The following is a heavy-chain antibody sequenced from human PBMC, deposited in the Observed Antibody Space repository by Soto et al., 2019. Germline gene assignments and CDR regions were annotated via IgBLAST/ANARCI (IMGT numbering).Heavy chain of an antibody. CDR2: INPSGGST. CDR1: GYTFTSHY. CDR3: AIDMRGSSGNPYASDI. Sequence: ASVNVSCKASGYTFTSHYMHWVRQAPGQGLEWMGIINPSGGSTSYAQKFQGRVTMTRGTSTSTVYMELSSLRSEDTAVYYCAIDMRGSSGNPYASDISGQGTMVTVS. V-gene: IGHV1-46*01. J-gene: IGHJ3*02. D-gene: IGHD3-3*01.